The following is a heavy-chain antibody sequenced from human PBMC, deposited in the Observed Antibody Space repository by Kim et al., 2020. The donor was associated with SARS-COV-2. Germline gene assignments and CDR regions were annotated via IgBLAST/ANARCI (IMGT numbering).Heavy chain of an antibody. CDR3: ARDPYSSGWYRFDY. Sequence: SETLSLTCAVYGGSFSGYYWSWIRQPPGKGLEWIGEINHSGSTNYNPSLKSRVTISVDTSKNQFSLKLSSVTAADTAVYYCARDPYSSGWYRFDYWGQGTLVTVSS. D-gene: IGHD6-19*01. CDR1: GGSFSGYY. J-gene: IGHJ4*02. CDR2: INHSGST. V-gene: IGHV4-34*01.